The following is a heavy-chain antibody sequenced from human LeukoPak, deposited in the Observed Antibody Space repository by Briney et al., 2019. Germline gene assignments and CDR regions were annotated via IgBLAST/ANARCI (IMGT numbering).Heavy chain of an antibody. CDR2: MGPNSGDT. CDR3: ARGPPNWGYDY. D-gene: IGHD7-27*01. V-gene: IGHV1-8*01. CDR1: GYTFSNYD. J-gene: IGHJ4*02. Sequence: GASVKVSCKASGYTFSNYDINWVRQVTGQGLEWMGWMGPNSGDTGYAQKFQDRVTMTRNTSISTAYMELSSLRSDDTAVYYCARGPPNWGYDYWGPGTLVTVSS.